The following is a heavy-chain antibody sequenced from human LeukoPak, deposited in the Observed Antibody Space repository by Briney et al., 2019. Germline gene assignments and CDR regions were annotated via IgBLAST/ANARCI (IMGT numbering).Heavy chain of an antibody. CDR3: ASPFQPTYYYDSSGYFPPANFDY. Sequence: RGSLRLSCAASGFTFSSYSMNWVRQAPGKGLEWVSSISSSSSYIYYADSVKGRFTISRDNAKNSLYLQMNSLRAEDTAVYYCASPFQPTYYYDSSGYFPPANFDYWGQGTLVTVSS. J-gene: IGHJ4*02. CDR2: ISSSSSYI. V-gene: IGHV3-21*04. D-gene: IGHD3-22*01. CDR1: GFTFSSYS.